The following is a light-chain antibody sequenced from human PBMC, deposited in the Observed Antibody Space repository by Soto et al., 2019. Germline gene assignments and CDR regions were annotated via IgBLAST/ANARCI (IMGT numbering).Light chain of an antibody. CDR1: QGVTTN. CDR3: QQYNNWPCS. V-gene: IGKV3-15*01. J-gene: IGKJ5*01. Sequence: EIAMTQSPATLSVSPGERATLSCRAGQGVTTNFAWYQQKSGQSPRLLIYDVSIRATGVPARFSGTGSETDFTLTISGLQSEDSAVYFCQQYNNWPCSFGQGTRLEIK. CDR2: DVS.